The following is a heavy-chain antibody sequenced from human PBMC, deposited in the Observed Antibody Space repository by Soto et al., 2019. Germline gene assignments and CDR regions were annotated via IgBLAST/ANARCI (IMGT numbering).Heavy chain of an antibody. J-gene: IGHJ6*02. CDR1: GYTFTSYA. D-gene: IGHD1-1*01. CDR3: ARGQLTLDV. V-gene: IGHV1-3*01. Sequence: QVQLVPSGAEVKKPGASVKVSCKASGYTFTSYAMHWVRQAPGQRLEWMGWINAGNGNTKYSQKFQGRVTITRDTAASTAYMEMSSLRAEDTAVYYCARGQLTLDVWGQGPTVTVSS. CDR2: INAGNGNT.